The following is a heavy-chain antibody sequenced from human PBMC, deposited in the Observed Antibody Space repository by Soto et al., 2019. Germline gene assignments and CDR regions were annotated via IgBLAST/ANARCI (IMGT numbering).Heavy chain of an antibody. CDR3: VVCIGSHDYGDYVR. D-gene: IGHD4-17*01. V-gene: IGHV3-23*01. Sequence: EVQLLESGGGLVQPGGSLRLSCAASGFTFSSYAMSWVRQAPGKGLEWVSAISGSGGSTYYADSVKGRFTISRDNSKNTLYVEMNSVRAEDTVVYYGVVCIGSHDYGDYVRWSQGTLVTVSS. J-gene: IGHJ4*02. CDR1: GFTFSSYA. CDR2: ISGSGGST.